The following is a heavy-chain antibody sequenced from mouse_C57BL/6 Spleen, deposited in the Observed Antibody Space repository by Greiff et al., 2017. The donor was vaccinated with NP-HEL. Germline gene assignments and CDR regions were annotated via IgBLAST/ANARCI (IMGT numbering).Heavy chain of an antibody. CDR2: IYPGNSDT. J-gene: IGHJ1*03. CDR3: TRSNGSWYFDV. CDR1: GYTFTSYW. Sequence: EVQLQQSGTVLARPGASVKMSCKTSGYTFTSYWMHWVKQRPGQGLEWIGAIYPGNSDTSYNQKFKGKAKLTAVTSASTAYMELSSLTNEDSAVYYCTRSNGSWYFDVWGTGTTVTVSS. V-gene: IGHV1-5*01.